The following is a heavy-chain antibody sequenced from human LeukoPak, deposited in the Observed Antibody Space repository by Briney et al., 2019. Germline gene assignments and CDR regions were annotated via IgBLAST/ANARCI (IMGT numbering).Heavy chain of an antibody. CDR2: IYYSGST. V-gene: IGHV4-59*01. CDR3: ARVDSSGWEQTHFDY. CDR1: GGSISSYY. Sequence: SETLSLTCTVSGGSISSYYWSWIRQPPGKGLEWIGYIYYSGSTNYNPSLKSRVTISVDTSKNQFSLKLSSVTAADTAVYYCARVDSSGWEQTHFDYWGQGTLLTVSS. J-gene: IGHJ4*02. D-gene: IGHD6-19*01.